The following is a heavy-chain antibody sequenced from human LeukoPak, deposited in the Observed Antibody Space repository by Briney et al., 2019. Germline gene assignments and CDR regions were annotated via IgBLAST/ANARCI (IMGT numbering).Heavy chain of an antibody. CDR3: ARGGQWLVGRLIDY. CDR1: GGSISSSSYY. V-gene: IGHV4-39*01. J-gene: IGHJ4*02. D-gene: IGHD6-19*01. Sequence: SETLSLTCTVSGGSISSSSYYWGWIRQPPGKGLEWIGSIYYSGSTYYNPSLKSRVTISVDTSKNQFSLKLSSVTAADTAVYYRARGGQWLVGRLIDYWGQGTLVTVSS. CDR2: IYYSGST.